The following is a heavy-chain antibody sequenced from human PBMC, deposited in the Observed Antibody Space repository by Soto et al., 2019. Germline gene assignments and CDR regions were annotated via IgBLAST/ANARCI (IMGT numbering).Heavy chain of an antibody. D-gene: IGHD1-26*01. CDR2: ISYDGSNK. J-gene: IGHJ4*02. Sequence: QVQLVESGGGVVQPGRSLRLSCAASGFTFSSYAMHWVRQAPGKGLEWVAVISYDGSNKYYADSVKGRFTISRDNSKNTLYLQMNSLRAEDTAVYYCARDGAGEWEQLGALFDYWCQGTLVTVSS. V-gene: IGHV3-30-3*01. CDR1: GFTFSSYA. CDR3: ARDGAGEWEQLGALFDY.